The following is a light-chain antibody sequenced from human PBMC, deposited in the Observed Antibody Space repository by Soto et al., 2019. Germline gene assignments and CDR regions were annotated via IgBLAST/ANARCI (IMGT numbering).Light chain of an antibody. CDR1: QSVSSNY. V-gene: IGKV3-20*01. CDR3: QLYGSSPRGT. J-gene: IGKJ1*01. CDR2: GAS. Sequence: EIVLTQSPGTLSLSPGERATLSCRASQSVSSNYLAWYQQKPGQAPRLLIYGASSRATGIPDRCSGSGSGKDFTLTISRLEPEDFAVYYCQLYGSSPRGTFGQGNKVEIK.